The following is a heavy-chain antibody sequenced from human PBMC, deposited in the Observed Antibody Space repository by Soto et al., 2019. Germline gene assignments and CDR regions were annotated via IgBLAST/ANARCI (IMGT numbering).Heavy chain of an antibody. D-gene: IGHD3-9*01. V-gene: IGHV5-10-1*01. CDR3: ARESVQLLRYFDPYYGMDV. Sequence: PGESLKISCKGSGYSFTSYWIGWVRQMPGKGLEWMGRIDPSDSYTNYSPSFQGHVTISADKSISTAYLQWSSLKASDTAMYYCARESVQLLRYFDPYYGMDVWGQGTTVTVSS. CDR1: GYSFTSYW. J-gene: IGHJ6*02. CDR2: IDPSDSYT.